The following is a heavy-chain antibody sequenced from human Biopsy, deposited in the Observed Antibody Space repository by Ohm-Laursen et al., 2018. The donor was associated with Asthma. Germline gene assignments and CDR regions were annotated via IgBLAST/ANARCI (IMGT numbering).Heavy chain of an antibody. CDR1: GFAVSRDH. J-gene: IGHJ4*02. D-gene: IGHD5/OR15-5a*01. V-gene: IGHV3-53*01. CDR3: AKDWKSLYVQYFFEY. CDR2: IYSGGTS. Sequence: SLRLSCAASGFAVSRDHMFWVRQAPGKGLEWVSVIYSGGTSHTADSVRGRFTISRDYSKNTIYLQLNSLRAEDTAVYYCAKDWKSLYVQYFFEYWGQGTLVTVSS.